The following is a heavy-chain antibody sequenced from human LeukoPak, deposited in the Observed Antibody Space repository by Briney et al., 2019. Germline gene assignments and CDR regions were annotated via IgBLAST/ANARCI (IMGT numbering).Heavy chain of an antibody. CDR2: ISSSGGST. CDR1: GFTFSNYA. V-gene: IGHV3-64*01. D-gene: IGHD2-2*01. Sequence: GGSLRLSCAASGFTFSNYAMHWVRQAPGKGLEYVSAISSSGGSTYYANSVKGRFTISRDNSKTTLYLQMGRLRAEDMAVYYCARVALVPAALDYWGQGTLVTVSS. CDR3: ARVALVPAALDY. J-gene: IGHJ4*02.